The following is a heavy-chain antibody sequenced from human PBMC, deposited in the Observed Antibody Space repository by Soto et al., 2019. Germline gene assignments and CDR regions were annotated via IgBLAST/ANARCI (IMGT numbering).Heavy chain of an antibody. V-gene: IGHV3-23*01. Sequence: PGGSLRLSCAASGFTFSSYAMSWVRQAPGKGLEWVSAISGSGGSTYYADSVKGRFTISRDNSKNTLYLQMNSLRAEDTAVYYCAKDSGYDPYYYYYMDVWGKGTTVTVSS. CDR1: GFTFSSYA. D-gene: IGHD5-12*01. CDR3: AKDSGYDPYYYYYMDV. CDR2: ISGSGGST. J-gene: IGHJ6*03.